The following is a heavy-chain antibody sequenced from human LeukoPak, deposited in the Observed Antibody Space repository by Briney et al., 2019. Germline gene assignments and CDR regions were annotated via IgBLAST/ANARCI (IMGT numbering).Heavy chain of an antibody. V-gene: IGHV3-23*01. Sequence: PEGSLRLSCAASGFTFSSYAMSWVRQAPGKGLEWVSAISGSGGSTYYADSVKGRFTISRDNSKNTLYLQMNSLRAEDTAVYYCANTLFYYYDSSGYLPYWGQGTLVTVSS. CDR3: ANTLFYYYDSSGYLPY. CDR1: GFTFSSYA. J-gene: IGHJ4*02. D-gene: IGHD3-22*01. CDR2: ISGSGGST.